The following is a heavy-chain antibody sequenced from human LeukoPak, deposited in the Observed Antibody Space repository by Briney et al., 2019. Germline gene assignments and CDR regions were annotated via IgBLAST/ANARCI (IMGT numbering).Heavy chain of an antibody. CDR1: GYTFTTYS. Sequence: ASVRVSCKASGYTFTTYSITWGRQAPGQRLDWMGWINAYNGKTTYAQNFQGRVTMNTDTSTSTAYTVLRSLRSDETAVYYCARVPNCSTSTCHNGWFDPWGEGTLVTVSS. J-gene: IGHJ5*02. V-gene: IGHV1-18*04. CDR2: INAYNGKT. D-gene: IGHD2-2*01. CDR3: ARVPNCSTSTCHNGWFDP.